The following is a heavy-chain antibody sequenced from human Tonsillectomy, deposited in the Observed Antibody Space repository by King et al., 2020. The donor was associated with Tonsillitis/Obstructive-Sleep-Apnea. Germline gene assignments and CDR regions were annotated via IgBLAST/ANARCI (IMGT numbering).Heavy chain of an antibody. J-gene: IGHJ3*02. CDR2: INWNGGST. Sequence: VQLVESGGGVVRPGGSLRLSCAASGFTFDDYGMSWVRQAPGKGLEWVSGINWNGGSTGYADSVKGRFTISRDNAKNSLYLQMNSLRAEDTALYYCARLTTHYYDSSGYDYDAFDIWGQGTMVTVSS. CDR3: ARLTTHYYDSSGYDYDAFDI. D-gene: IGHD3-22*01. V-gene: IGHV3-20*04. CDR1: GFTFDDYG.